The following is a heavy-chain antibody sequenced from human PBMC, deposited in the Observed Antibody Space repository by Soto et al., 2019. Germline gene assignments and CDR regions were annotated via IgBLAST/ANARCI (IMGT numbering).Heavy chain of an antibody. D-gene: IGHD6-13*01. CDR3: ARSLFIASTDTEPFDS. CDR1: GFTFSSYA. Sequence: GGSMRLSCAASGFTFSSYAMSWVRQAPGKGLEWVSAISGGGNDRFYADSVRGRFTISRDNSRNTLYLHMNSLRAEDTAVHYCARSLFIASTDTEPFDSWGQGTLVTVSS. CDR2: ISGGGNDR. V-gene: IGHV3-23*01. J-gene: IGHJ4*02.